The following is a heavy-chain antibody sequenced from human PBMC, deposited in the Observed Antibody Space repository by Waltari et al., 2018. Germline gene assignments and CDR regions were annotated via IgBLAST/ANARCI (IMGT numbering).Heavy chain of an antibody. J-gene: IGHJ4*02. D-gene: IGHD3-22*01. V-gene: IGHV1-2*02. CDR2: IKPNSDGT. Sequence: QVQLVQSGAEVKKPGASVKVYCKASGYSFTDYYIHWVRQAPGQGLEWMGWIKPNSDGTNCAQKFQDRVTMTRDTSIRTASMELTRLRSDDTAVYYCARGDSWYIDYWGQGTLVTVSS. CDR1: GYSFTDYY. CDR3: ARGDSWYIDY.